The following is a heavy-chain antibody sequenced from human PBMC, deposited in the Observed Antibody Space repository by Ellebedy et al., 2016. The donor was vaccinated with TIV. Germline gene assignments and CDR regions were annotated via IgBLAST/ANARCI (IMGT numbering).Heavy chain of an antibody. D-gene: IGHD3-22*01. J-gene: IGHJ3*02. CDR1: GLAFSNYS. CDR2: IGSSSSTI. CDR3: ARGATSSGYFAFDI. Sequence: GGSLRLSCAASGLAFSNYSMNWVRQAPGKGLEWVSYIGSSSSTIYYADSVKGRFTISRDNAKNSVYLQMNSLRAEDTAVYYCARGATSSGYFAFDIWGQGTMVTVSS. V-gene: IGHV3-48*04.